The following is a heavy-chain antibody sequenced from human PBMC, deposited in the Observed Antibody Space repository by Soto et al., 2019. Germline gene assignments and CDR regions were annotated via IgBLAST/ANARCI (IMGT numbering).Heavy chain of an antibody. CDR3: ARDGPILRFLEWLPRGGTFDY. V-gene: IGHV1-18*04. Sequence: QVQLVQSGAEVKKPGASVKVSCKASGYTFTSYGISWVRQAPGQGLEWMGWISAYNGNTNYAQRLRGRVTMTTDTSTSTAYVELRSLRSDDTAVYYCARDGPILRFLEWLPRGGTFDYWGQGTLVTVSS. CDR1: GYTFTSYG. D-gene: IGHD3-3*01. J-gene: IGHJ4*02. CDR2: ISAYNGNT.